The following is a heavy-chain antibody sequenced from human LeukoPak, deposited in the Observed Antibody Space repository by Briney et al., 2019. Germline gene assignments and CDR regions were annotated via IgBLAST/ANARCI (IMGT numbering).Heavy chain of an antibody. CDR3: AKGGGKLERRPLDY. D-gene: IGHD1-1*01. V-gene: IGHV3-23*01. Sequence: GGSLRLSCAASGFTFSSYAMSWVRQAPGKGLEWVSAISGSGGSTYYADSVKGRFTISRDNSKNTLYLQMNSLRAEDTAVYYCAKGGGKLERRPLDYWGQGTLVTVSS. CDR1: GFTFSSYA. J-gene: IGHJ4*02. CDR2: ISGSGGST.